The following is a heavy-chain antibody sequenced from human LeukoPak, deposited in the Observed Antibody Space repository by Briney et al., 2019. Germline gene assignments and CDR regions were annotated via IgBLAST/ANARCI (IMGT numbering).Heavy chain of an antibody. CDR3: SRDVPHNWLDT. CDR1: GFTFHNYA. Sequence: GGSLTLSCAASGFTFHNYATPWNRQGQGKALVFISRISSDGSCARYADSVKGRFPISRDNAKNTLYLQMNSLSAEDTAVYYCSRDVPHNWLDTWGQRALVTVSS. V-gene: IGHV3-74*01. J-gene: IGHJ5*01. CDR2: ISSDGSCA.